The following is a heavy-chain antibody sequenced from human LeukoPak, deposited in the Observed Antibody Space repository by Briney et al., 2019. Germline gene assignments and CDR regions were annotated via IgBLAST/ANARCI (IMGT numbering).Heavy chain of an antibody. CDR3: ARANKIVGATNWFDP. CDR1: GYTFTSYG. Sequence: GASVKVSCKASGYTFTSYGISWVRQAPGQGLEWMGWISAYNGNTNYAQKLQGRVTMTTDTSTSTAYMELRSLRSDDTAVYYCARANKIVGATNWFDPWGQGTLVTVSS. V-gene: IGHV1-18*01. D-gene: IGHD1-26*01. J-gene: IGHJ5*02. CDR2: ISAYNGNT.